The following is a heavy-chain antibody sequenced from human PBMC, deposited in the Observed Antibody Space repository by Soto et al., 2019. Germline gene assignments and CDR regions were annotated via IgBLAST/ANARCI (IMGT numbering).Heavy chain of an antibody. J-gene: IGHJ5*02. CDR3: ARLRIATNNYKWFDP. D-gene: IGHD2-21*01. CDR1: GAALNSGNYY. Sequence: SETLSLTCSVSGAALNSGNYYWSWIRQVPGKGLEWIGHIYVTGAVDYNPSLRDRITISQDTSERQFSLNLRLVTAADTAVYYCARLRIATNNYKWFDPWGQGTMITVYS. V-gene: IGHV4-31*03. CDR2: IYVTGAV.